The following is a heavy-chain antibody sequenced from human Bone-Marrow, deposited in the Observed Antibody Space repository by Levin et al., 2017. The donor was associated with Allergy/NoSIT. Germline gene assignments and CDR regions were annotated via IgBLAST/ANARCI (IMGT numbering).Heavy chain of an antibody. D-gene: IGHD2-15*01. V-gene: IGHV3-13*01. Sequence: GSLRLSCAASGFSLSTYDIHWVRQVIGKRPEWVSVTGTTHDAYYTDSVQGRFTISRESAENSVYLQMNSLRDGDTAMYYCARWKAYSTNGFDVWGQGTMVTVSS. CDR3: ARWKAYSTNGFDV. CDR2: TGTTHDA. J-gene: IGHJ3*01. CDR1: GFSLSTYD.